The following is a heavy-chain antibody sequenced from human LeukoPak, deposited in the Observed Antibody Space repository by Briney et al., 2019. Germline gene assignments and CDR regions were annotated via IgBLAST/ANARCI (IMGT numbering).Heavy chain of an antibody. CDR1: GYTFTSYG. Sequence: ASVKVSCKASGYTFTSYGISWVRQAPGQGLEWMGWISAYNGNTNYAQKLQGRVTMTTDTSTGTAYMELRSLRSDDTAVYYCARDQRRIVGAYYYYYGMDVWGQGTTVTVSS. J-gene: IGHJ6*02. CDR3: ARDQRRIVGAYYYYYGMDV. V-gene: IGHV1-18*01. D-gene: IGHD1-26*01. CDR2: ISAYNGNT.